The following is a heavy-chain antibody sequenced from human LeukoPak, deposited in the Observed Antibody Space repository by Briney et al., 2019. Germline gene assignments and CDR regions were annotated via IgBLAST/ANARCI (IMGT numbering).Heavy chain of an antibody. CDR1: GFTFSSYA. J-gene: IGHJ6*02. V-gene: IGHV3-23*01. D-gene: IGHD7-27*01. Sequence: PGGSLRLSCAASGFTFSSYAMSWVRQAPGKGLEWVSAISGSGGSTYYADSVKGRFTISRDNSKNTLYLQMNSLRAEDTAVYYCAKDREEHNWGYYYGMDVWGQGTTVTVSS. CDR2: ISGSGGST. CDR3: AKDREEHNWGYYYGMDV.